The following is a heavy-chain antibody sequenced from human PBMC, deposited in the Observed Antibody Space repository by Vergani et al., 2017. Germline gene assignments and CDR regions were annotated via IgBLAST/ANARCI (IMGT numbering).Heavy chain of an antibody. V-gene: IGHV4-4*07. J-gene: IGHJ4*02. D-gene: IGHD1-26*01. CDR2: IYTSGST. CDR1: GGSISSYY. CDR3: ARGIVGAPLYYFDY. Sequence: QVQLQESGPGLVKPSETLSLTCTVSGGSISSYYWSWIRQPAGQGLGWIGRIYTSGSTNYNPSLKSRVTMSVDTSKNQFSLKLSSVTAADTAVYYCARGIVGAPLYYFDYWGQGTLVTVSS.